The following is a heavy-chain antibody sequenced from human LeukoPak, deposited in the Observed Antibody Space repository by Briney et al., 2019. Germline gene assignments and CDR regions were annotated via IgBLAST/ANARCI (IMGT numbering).Heavy chain of an antibody. CDR2: ISSSGSTI. V-gene: IGHV3-48*01. Sequence: GGSLRLSCAAFSGYWMTWVRQAPGKGLEWVSYISSSGSTIYYADSVKGRFTISRDNSKNTLYLQMNSLRAEDTAVYYCAARSNNWYILDYWGQGTLVTVSS. CDR3: AARSNNWYILDY. CDR1: SGYW. D-gene: IGHD6-13*01. J-gene: IGHJ4*02.